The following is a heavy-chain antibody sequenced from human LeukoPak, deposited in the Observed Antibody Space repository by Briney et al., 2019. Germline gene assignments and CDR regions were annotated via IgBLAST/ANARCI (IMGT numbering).Heavy chain of an antibody. D-gene: IGHD2-15*01. J-gene: IGHJ4*02. CDR2: INHSGST. CDR3: ASRGRYCSGGSCYASKFDY. Sequence: PSETLSLTCAVYGGSFSGYYWSWIRQPPGKGLEWIGEINHSGSTNYNPSPKSRVTISVDTSKNQFSLKLSSVTAADTAVYYCASRGRYCSGGSCYASKFDYWGQGTLVTVSS. V-gene: IGHV4-34*01. CDR1: GGSFSGYY.